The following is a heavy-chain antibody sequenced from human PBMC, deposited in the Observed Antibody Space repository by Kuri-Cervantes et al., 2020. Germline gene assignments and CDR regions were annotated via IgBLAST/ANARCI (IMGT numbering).Heavy chain of an antibody. CDR2: IYYSGST. CDR1: GGSISSYY. CDR3: ARRGYYYDSSGYRAYYFDY. J-gene: IGHJ4*02. V-gene: IGHV4-39*01. D-gene: IGHD3-22*01. Sequence: SETLSLTCTVSGGSISSYYWGWIRQPPGKGLEWIGSIYYSGSTYYNPSLKSRVTISVDTSKNQFSLKLSSVTAADTAVYYCARRGYYYDSSGYRAYYFDYWGQGTLVTVSS.